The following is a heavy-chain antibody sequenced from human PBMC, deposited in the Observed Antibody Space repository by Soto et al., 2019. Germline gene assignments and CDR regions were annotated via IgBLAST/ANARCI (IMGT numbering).Heavy chain of an antibody. CDR1: AFSFSNYG. Sequence: QVHLVESGGGVVQPGRSLRLPCAASAFSFSNYGMHWVRQAPGKGLEWVAVIWYDGSNKYYADSVKGRFTISRENSKNTLYLQMNSLRAEDTAVYYCARGNYDNTGVFDYWGQGTLVTASS. J-gene: IGHJ4*02. V-gene: IGHV3-33*01. CDR3: ARGNYDNTGVFDY. CDR2: IWYDGSNK. D-gene: IGHD3-22*01.